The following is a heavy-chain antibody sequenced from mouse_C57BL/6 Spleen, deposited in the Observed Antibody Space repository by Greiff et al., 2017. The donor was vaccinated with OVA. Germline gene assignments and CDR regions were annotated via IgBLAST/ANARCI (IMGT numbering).Heavy chain of an antibody. D-gene: IGHD2-4*01. CDR1: GYTFTSYW. J-gene: IGHJ2*01. CDR2: IYPGSGST. Sequence: QVQLQQPGAELVKPGASVKMSCKASGYTFTSYWITWVKQRPGQGLEWIGAIYPGSGSTNYNEKFKSKATLTVDTSSSTAYMQLSSLTSEDSAVYYGAREGLRGYYVDYWGQGTTLTVSS. V-gene: IGHV1-55*01. CDR3: AREGLRGYYVDY.